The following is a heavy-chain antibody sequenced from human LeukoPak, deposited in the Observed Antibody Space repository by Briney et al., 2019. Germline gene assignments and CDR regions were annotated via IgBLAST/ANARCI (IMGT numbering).Heavy chain of an antibody. V-gene: IGHV3-9*01. D-gene: IGHD3-10*01. CDR1: GFTFEDYA. CDR3: AKDTTDIRGADVFHI. J-gene: IGHJ3*02. Sequence: GRSLRLSCVGSGFTFEDYALHWVRQIPGKGLEWVTGISWNSGAIGFVESVRGRFTISRDNAKNSVYLQMNSLRPEDTALYYCAKDTTDIRGADVFHIWGQGTMVTVSS. CDR2: ISWNSGAI.